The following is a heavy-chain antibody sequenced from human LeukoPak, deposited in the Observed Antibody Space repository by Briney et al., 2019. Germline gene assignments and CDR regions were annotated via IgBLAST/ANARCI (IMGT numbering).Heavy chain of an antibody. CDR3: AKGGASWFDP. J-gene: IGHJ5*02. CDR2: ISGSGLST. V-gene: IGHV3-23*01. CDR1: GFTFSSYA. D-gene: IGHD1-26*01. Sequence: GGSLRLSCAASGFTFSSYAMTWVRQAPGKGLEWVSVISGSGLSTYCADSVKGRFTISRDNSKNTLYLQVSSLRSEDTAVYYCAKGGASWFDPWGQGTLVTVSS.